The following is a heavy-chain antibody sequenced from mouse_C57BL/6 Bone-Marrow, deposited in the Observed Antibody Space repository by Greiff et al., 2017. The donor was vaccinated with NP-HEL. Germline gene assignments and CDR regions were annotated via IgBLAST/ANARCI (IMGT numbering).Heavy chain of an antibody. CDR2: IYPGSGST. J-gene: IGHJ2*01. D-gene: IGHD1-1*01. Sequence: QVQLQQSGAELVKPGASVKMSCKASGYTFTSYWITWVKQRPGQGLEWIGDIYPGSGSTNYNEKFKSKATLTVDTSSSTAYMQLSSLTSEDSAVYYCARLHYGSSPCDYWGQGTTLTVSS. V-gene: IGHV1-55*01. CDR1: GYTFTSYW. CDR3: ARLHYGSSPCDY.